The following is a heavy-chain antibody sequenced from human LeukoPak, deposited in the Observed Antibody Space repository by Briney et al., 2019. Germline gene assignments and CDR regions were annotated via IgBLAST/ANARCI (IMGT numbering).Heavy chain of an antibody. CDR1: GGTFISYA. D-gene: IGHD2/OR15-2a*01. CDR2: IIPIFGTA. V-gene: IGHV1-69*13. J-gene: IGHJ6*02. Sequence: GASVTVSFMASGGTFISYAISWVRQAPGQGLEWMGGIIPIFGTANHAQKFQGRVTITADESTSTAYMELSSLRSEDTAVYYCASPIVHPYYGMDVWGQGTTVTVSS. CDR3: ASPIVHPYYGMDV.